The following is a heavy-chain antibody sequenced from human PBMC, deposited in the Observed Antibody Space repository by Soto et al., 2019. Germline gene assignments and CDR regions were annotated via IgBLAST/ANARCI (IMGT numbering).Heavy chain of an antibody. V-gene: IGHV1-2*02. CDR3: ATSSDWSPLLDY. CDR1: QYTFTKDY. CDR2: INNGGGT. J-gene: IGHJ4*02. D-gene: IGHD6-19*01. Sequence: ASVKVSCKASQYTFTKDYLHWVRQAPGRRPEWMGWINNGGGTIYAQKFQGRLTMTRDTSITTAYMELSRLNSDDTAFYYCATSSDWSPLLDYWGQGTLVTVSS.